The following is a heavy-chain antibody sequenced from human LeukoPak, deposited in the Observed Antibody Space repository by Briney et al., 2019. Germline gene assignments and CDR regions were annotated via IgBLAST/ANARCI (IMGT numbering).Heavy chain of an antibody. CDR3: ARDYNYYGMDV. CDR2: IIPILGIA. J-gene: IGHJ6*02. Sequence: ASVKVSCKASGGTFSSYAISWVRQAPGQGLEWMGRIIPILGIANYAQKFQGRVTITADKSTSTAYMELSSLRSEDTAVYYYARDYNYYGMDVWGQGTTVTVSS. CDR1: GGTFSSYA. V-gene: IGHV1-69*04.